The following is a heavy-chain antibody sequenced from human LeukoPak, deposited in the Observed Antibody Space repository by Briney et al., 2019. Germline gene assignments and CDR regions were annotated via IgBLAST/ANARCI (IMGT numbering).Heavy chain of an antibody. CDR3: ARVGEYCSGESCFDY. CDR2: IYTSGST. V-gene: IGHV4-4*07. Sequence: SETLSLTCTVSGGSISSYYWSWIRQPPGKGLEWIGRIYTSGSTNYNPSLKSRVTMSVDTSKNQFSLKLSSVTAADTAVYYCARVGEYCSGESCFDYWGQGTLVTVSS. D-gene: IGHD2-15*01. J-gene: IGHJ4*02. CDR1: GGSISSYY.